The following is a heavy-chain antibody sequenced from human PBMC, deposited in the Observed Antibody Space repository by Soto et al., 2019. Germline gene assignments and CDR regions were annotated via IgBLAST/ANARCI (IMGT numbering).Heavy chain of an antibody. V-gene: IGHV4-39*01. Sequence: SETLSLTCTVSGGSIRTSSYYWGWIRQPPGKGLEWIGSSYYSGSTYYNPSLKSRVTISVDTSKNQFSLKLSSVTAADTAVYYCRVWDGDASFYYYYGMDVWGQGTTVT. J-gene: IGHJ6*02. D-gene: IGHD4-17*01. CDR3: RVWDGDASFYYYYGMDV. CDR2: SYYSGST. CDR1: GGSIRTSSYY.